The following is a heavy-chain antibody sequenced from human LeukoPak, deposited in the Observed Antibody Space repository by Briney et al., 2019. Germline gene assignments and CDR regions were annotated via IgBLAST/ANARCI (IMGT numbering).Heavy chain of an antibody. CDR2: ISYDGSNK. Sequence: HPGGSLRLSCAASGFTFSSYAMHWVRQAPGKGLEWVAVISYDGSNKYYADSVKGRFTISRDNSKNTLYLQMNSLRAEDTAVYYCAKTGPSYCSGGSCYPYYFDYWGQGTLVTVSS. J-gene: IGHJ4*02. CDR3: AKTGPSYCSGGSCYPYYFDY. D-gene: IGHD2-15*01. CDR1: GFTFSSYA. V-gene: IGHV3-30*18.